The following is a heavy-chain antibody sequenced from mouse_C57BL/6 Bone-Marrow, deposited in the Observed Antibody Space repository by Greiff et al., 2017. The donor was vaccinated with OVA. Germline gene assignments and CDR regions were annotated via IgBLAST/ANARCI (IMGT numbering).Heavy chain of an antibody. Sequence: DVHLVESGGGLVKPGGSLKLSCAASGFTFSSYAMSWVRQTPEKRLEWVATISDGGSYTYYPDNVKGRFTISRDNAKNNLYLQMSHLKSEDTAMYYCARGVSTDGGQGTSVTVSS. CDR1: GFTFSSYA. CDR3: ARGVSTD. V-gene: IGHV5-4*01. CDR2: ISDGGSYT. J-gene: IGHJ4*01. D-gene: IGHD1-1*01.